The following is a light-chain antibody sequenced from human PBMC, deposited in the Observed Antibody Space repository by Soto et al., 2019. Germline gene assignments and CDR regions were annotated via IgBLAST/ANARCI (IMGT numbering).Light chain of an antibody. J-gene: IGLJ2*01. CDR1: SSDVGGSNY. V-gene: IGLV2-14*01. Sequence: QSALTQPASVSGSPGQSITISCTGTSSDVGGSNYVSWYQQHPGKAPKLMIYDVHNRPSGISNRFSGSKSGNTASLTISGLQAEDEDAYYCSSYRRGSTLVFGGGTKLTVL. CDR2: DVH. CDR3: SSYRRGSTLV.